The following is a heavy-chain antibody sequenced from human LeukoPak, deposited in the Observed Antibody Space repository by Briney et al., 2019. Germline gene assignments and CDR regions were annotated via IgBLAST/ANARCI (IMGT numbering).Heavy chain of an antibody. J-gene: IGHJ5*02. Sequence: GGSLRLSCEASGFTFSSYWMSWVRQAPGKGLEWVANIKTDGSEKYYVDSVKGRFTISRDNAKNSLYPQMNSLRAEDTAVYYCARDYTGYFPWGQGTLVIVSS. CDR2: IKTDGSEK. CDR3: ARDYTGYFP. V-gene: IGHV3-7*03. CDR1: GFTFSSYW. D-gene: IGHD3-9*01.